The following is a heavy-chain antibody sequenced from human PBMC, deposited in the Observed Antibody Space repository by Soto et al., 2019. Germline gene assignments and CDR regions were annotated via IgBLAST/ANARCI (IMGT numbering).Heavy chain of an antibody. D-gene: IGHD5-12*01. J-gene: IGHJ4*02. Sequence: SETLSLTCTVSGGSMSSYYCSWIRQPPGKGLEWIGYIYYSGSTNYNPSLKSRVTISVDTSKNQFSLKLSSVTAADTAVYYCARQIVATIDYWGQGTLVTVSS. CDR3: ARQIVATIDY. CDR1: GGSMSSYY. V-gene: IGHV4-59*08. CDR2: IYYSGST.